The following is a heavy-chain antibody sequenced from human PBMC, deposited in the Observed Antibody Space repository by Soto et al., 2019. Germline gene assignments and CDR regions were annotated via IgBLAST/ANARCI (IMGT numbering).Heavy chain of an antibody. CDR3: ARANWFDP. J-gene: IGHJ5*02. CDR2: SSHSGTT. Sequence: WIWSRQPPGKGLEWIGESSHSGTTNYHPSLKSRVTISVDTSKNQFSLRLSSVTAADTAVYYCARANWFDPWGQGTLVTVSS. V-gene: IGHV4-34*01.